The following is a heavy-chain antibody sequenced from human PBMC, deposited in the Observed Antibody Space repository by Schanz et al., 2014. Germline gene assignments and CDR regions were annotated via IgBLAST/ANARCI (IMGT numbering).Heavy chain of an antibody. CDR3: VRGVGAWEQRIFDY. V-gene: IGHV4-4*02. CDR1: GLTFSSHAV. Sequence: VQLVESGGGLVQPGGSLRLSCAASGLTFSSHAVSWVRQAPGKGLEWIGEIYHNGDTSFNPSLKSRATMSVDKSKKEFSLRLTSLTAADTALYYCVRGVGAWEQRIFDYWGKGTLVTVSS. J-gene: IGHJ4*02. D-gene: IGHD1-26*01. CDR2: IYHNGDT.